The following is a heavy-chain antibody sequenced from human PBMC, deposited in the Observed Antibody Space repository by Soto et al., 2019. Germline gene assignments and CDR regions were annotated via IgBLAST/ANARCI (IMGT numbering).Heavy chain of an antibody. V-gene: IGHV3-23*01. CDR3: AKGPTIFGVVIIPDYYYGMYA. D-gene: IGHD3-3*01. CDR2: ISGSGGST. Sequence: LRLSCVVSGFTFSSYAMSWVRQAPGKGLEWVSAISGSGGSTYYTDSVKGRFTISRDNSKNTLYLQMNSLRAEDTALYYCAKGPTIFGVVIIPDYYYGMYAWGQGTTVTVSS. J-gene: IGHJ6*02. CDR1: GFTFSSYA.